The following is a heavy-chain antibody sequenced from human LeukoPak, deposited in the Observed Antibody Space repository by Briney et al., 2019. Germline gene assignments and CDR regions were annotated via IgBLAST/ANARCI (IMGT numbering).Heavy chain of an antibody. CDR2: IRYDGSEK. J-gene: IGHJ4*02. Sequence: GGSLRLSCAASGFTFRIYGMYGVRQAPGKGLEWVAFIRYDGSEKYYADSVKGRFTISRDNSKNTLYLQMKSLRPEDTAVYYCATNSVPEFWGQGNLVTVSS. CDR3: ATNSVPEF. CDR1: GFTFRIYG. D-gene: IGHD4-23*01. V-gene: IGHV3-30*02.